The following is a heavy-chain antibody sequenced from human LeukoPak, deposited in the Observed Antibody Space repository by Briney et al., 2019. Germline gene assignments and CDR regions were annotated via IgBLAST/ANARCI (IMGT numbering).Heavy chain of an antibody. J-gene: IGHJ4*02. CDR2: IYSDNT. V-gene: IGHV3-53*01. CDR3: ARRAGAYSHPYDY. Sequence: GGSLRLSCTVSGFTVSSNSMSWVRQALGKGLEWVSFIYSDNTHYSDSVKGRFTISRDNSRNTLYLQMNSLRAEDTAVYYCARRAGAYSHPYDYWGQGTLVTVSS. D-gene: IGHD4/OR15-4a*01. CDR1: GFTVSSNS.